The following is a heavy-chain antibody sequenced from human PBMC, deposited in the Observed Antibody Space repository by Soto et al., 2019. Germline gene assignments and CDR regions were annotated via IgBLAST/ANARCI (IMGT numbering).Heavy chain of an antibody. CDR3: ATDLGTTMARH. CDR2: IKQDGSEK. V-gene: IGHV3-7*04. D-gene: IGHD1-1*01. Sequence: PXGSLRLCCAASGFAFSSNWMIWVRQAPGKGLEWVANIKQDGSEKSYVDSVKGRFTISRDNAKNSLYLQMKSLIAEDTAVYYCATDLGTTMARHWGQGTLVTVSS. CDR1: GFAFSSNW. J-gene: IGHJ4*02.